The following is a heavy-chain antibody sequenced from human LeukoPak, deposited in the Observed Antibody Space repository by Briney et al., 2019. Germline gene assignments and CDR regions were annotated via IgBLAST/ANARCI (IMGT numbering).Heavy chain of an antibody. D-gene: IGHD6-13*01. CDR1: GGSFSGYY. CDR3: ASSSAAGLITFDY. Sequence: PSETLSLTCAVYGGSFSGYYWSWIRQPPGKGLEWIGEINHSGSTNYNPSLKSRVTISVDTSKNQFSLKLSSVTAADTAVYYCASSSAAGLITFDYWGQGTLVTVSS. J-gene: IGHJ4*02. CDR2: INHSGST. V-gene: IGHV4-34*01.